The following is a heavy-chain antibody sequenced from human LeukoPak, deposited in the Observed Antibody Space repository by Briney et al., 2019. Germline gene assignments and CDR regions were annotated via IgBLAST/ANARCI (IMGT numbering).Heavy chain of an antibody. V-gene: IGHV1-58*01. CDR1: GFTFTSSA. Sequence: SVKVSCKVSGFTFTSSAVQWVRQARGQRLEWIGWIVVGSGNTNYAQKFQERVTITRDMSTSTAYMELSSLRSEDTAVYYCAASVVTLRHDAFDIWGQGTMVTVSS. D-gene: IGHD2-21*02. CDR3: AASVVTLRHDAFDI. CDR2: IVVGSGNT. J-gene: IGHJ3*02.